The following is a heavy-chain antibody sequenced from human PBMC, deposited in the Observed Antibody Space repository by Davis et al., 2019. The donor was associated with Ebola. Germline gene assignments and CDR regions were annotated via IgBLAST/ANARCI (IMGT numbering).Heavy chain of an antibody. Sequence: ASVKVSCKASGGTFSSYAISWVRQAPGQGLEWMGWINAGNGNTKYSQKFQGRVTITRDTSASTAYMELSSLRSEDTAVYYCAPYDFWSGYYSWGQGTLVTVSS. CDR3: APYDFWSGYYS. CDR2: INAGNGNT. J-gene: IGHJ4*02. V-gene: IGHV1-3*01. CDR1: GGTFSSYA. D-gene: IGHD3-3*01.